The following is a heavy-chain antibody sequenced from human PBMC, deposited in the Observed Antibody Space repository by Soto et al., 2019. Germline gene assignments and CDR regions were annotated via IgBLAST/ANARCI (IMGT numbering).Heavy chain of an antibody. CDR1: GFTFSSYA. Sequence: QVQLVESGGGVVQPGRSLRLSCAASGFTFSSYAMHWVRQAPGKGLEWVAVISYDGSNKYYADSVKGRFTISRDNSKNTLYLQMNSLRAEDTAVYYCARGGATVSAQRYYYYGMDVW. CDR2: ISYDGSNK. D-gene: IGHD4-17*01. V-gene: IGHV3-30-3*01. J-gene: IGHJ6*01. CDR3: ARGGATVSAQRYYYYGMDV.